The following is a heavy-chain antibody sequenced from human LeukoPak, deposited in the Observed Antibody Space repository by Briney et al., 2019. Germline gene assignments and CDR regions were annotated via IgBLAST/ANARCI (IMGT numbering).Heavy chain of an antibody. V-gene: IGHV4-59*01. D-gene: IGHD4-17*01. CDR1: GGSTDSYY. J-gene: IGHJ4*02. CDR2: IYHSGST. CDR3: AISTMTTGRPFDY. Sequence: SETLSLTCSVSGGSTDSYYENWIRQPPGKGLEWIGYIYHSGSTNYNPSLKSRVTISVDTSKNHFSLKLSSVTAADTAIYYCAISTMTTGRPFDYWGQGTLVTVSS.